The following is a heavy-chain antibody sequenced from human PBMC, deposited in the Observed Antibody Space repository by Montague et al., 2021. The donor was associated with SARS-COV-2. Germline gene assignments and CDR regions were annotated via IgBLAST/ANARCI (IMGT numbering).Heavy chain of an antibody. CDR1: GDSVSTNSGT. Sequence: CAISGDSVSTNSGTWNWVGLSPSRGLEWLGRTYYRSEWYSDYSVSVKSRISINPDTSKNQFSLQLNSVIPEDTAVYYCARAERGSCGDGNCYQYFFNYWGQGTLVTVSS. V-gene: IGHV6-1*01. CDR3: ARAERGSCGDGNCYQYFFNY. D-gene: IGHD2-15*01. J-gene: IGHJ4*02. CDR2: TYYRSEWYS.